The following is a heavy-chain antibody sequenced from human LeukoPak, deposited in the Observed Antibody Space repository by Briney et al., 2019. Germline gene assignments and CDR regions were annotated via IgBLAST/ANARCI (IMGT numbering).Heavy chain of an antibody. CDR3: AKVPEGYSSSWYVDY. CDR2: ISGSGGST. V-gene: IGHV3-23*01. D-gene: IGHD6-13*01. J-gene: IGHJ4*02. CDR1: GFTFGSYA. Sequence: GGSLRLSCAASGFTFGSYAMSWVRQAPGKGLEWVSAISGSGGSTYYADSVKGRFTISRDNSKNTLYLQMNSLRAEDTAVYYCAKVPEGYSSSWYVDYWGQGTLVTVSS.